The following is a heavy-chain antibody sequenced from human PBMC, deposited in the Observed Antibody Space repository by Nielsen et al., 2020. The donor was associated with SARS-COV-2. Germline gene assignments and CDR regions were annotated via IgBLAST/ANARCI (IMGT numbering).Heavy chain of an antibody. Sequence: ASVKVSCKASGYTFTSYYMHWVRQAPGQGLEWMGIINPSGGSTSYAQKFRGRVTMTRDTSTSTVYMELSSLRSEDTAVYYCARESTMDHGSYYSFDYWGQGTLVTVSS. J-gene: IGHJ4*02. V-gene: IGHV1-46*01. CDR1: GYTFTSYY. D-gene: IGHD1-26*01. CDR2: INPSGGST. CDR3: ARESTMDHGSYYSFDY.